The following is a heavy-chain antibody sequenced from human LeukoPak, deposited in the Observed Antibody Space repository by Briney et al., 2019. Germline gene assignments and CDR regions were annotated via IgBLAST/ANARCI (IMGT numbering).Heavy chain of an antibody. V-gene: IGHV1-69*13. J-gene: IGHJ4*02. Sequence: ASVKVSCKASGGTFSSYAISWVRQAPGQGLEWMGGIIPIFGTANYAQKFQGRVTITADESTSTAYMELSSLRSEDTAVYYCARSKNKARNYDFWSGYGYYFDYWGQGTLVTVSS. CDR1: GGTFSSYA. D-gene: IGHD3-3*01. CDR3: ARSKNKARNYDFWSGYGYYFDY. CDR2: IIPIFGTA.